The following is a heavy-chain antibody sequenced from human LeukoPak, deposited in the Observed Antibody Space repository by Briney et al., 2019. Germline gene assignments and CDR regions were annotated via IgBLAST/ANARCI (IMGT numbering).Heavy chain of an antibody. CDR2: IYYSGST. CDR3: VRAVAATRIDF. J-gene: IGHJ4*02. Sequence: SETLSLTCTVSGGSISSYYWSWIRQPPGKGLEWVGYIYYSGSTNYNPSLKSRVTISVDTSKNQFSLKVSSVTAAETAVYYCVRAVAATRIDFWGQGTLVTVSS. D-gene: IGHD6-19*01. V-gene: IGHV4-59*08. CDR1: GGSISSYY.